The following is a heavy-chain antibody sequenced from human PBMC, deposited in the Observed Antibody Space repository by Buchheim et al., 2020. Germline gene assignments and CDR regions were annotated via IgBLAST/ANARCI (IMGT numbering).Heavy chain of an antibody. V-gene: IGHV1-8*01. CDR1: GYTFTSYD. Sequence: QVQLVQSGAEVKKPGASVKVSFKASGYTFTSYDINWVRQATGQGLEWMGWMNPNSGTTGYALKFQGRVTMTRNTSISTAYMELRSLRSEDTAVYYCARVGYYYDSSGYYYYYDGMDVWGQGTT. D-gene: IGHD3-22*01. CDR3: ARVGYYYDSSGYYYYYDGMDV. CDR2: MNPNSGTT. J-gene: IGHJ6*02.